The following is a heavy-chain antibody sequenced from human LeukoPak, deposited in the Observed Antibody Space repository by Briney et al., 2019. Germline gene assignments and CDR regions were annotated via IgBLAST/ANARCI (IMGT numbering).Heavy chain of an antibody. CDR1: GYTFTGYY. Sequence: ASVKVSCKASGYTFTGYYMHWVRQAPGQGLEWMGWINPNSGGTNYAQKFQGWVTMTRDTSISTAYMELSRLRSDDTAVYYCARANSGYDTNFDYWGQGTLVTVSS. CDR3: ARANSGYDTNFDY. CDR2: INPNSGGT. V-gene: IGHV1-2*04. J-gene: IGHJ4*02. D-gene: IGHD5-12*01.